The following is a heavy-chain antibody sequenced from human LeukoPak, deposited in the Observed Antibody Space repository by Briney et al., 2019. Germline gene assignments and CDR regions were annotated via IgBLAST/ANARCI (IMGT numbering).Heavy chain of an antibody. CDR1: GGSFSGYY. Sequence: SETLSLTCAVYGGSFSGYYWSWIRQPPGKGLEWIGEINHSGSTNYNPSPKSRVTISVDTSKNQFSLKLSSVTAADTAVYYCAREVRYFDWLSSYYYMDVWGKGTTVTVSS. J-gene: IGHJ6*03. V-gene: IGHV4-34*01. CDR3: AREVRYFDWLSSYYYMDV. D-gene: IGHD3-9*01. CDR2: INHSGST.